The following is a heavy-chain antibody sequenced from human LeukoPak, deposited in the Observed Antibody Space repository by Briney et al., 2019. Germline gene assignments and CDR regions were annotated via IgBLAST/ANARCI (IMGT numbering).Heavy chain of an antibody. CDR2: ISAYNGNT. D-gene: IGHD3-16*02. Sequence: GASVKDSCKASGYTFTSYGISWVRQAPGQGLEWMGWISAYNGNTNYAQKLQGRVTMTTDTSTSTAYMELRSLRSDDTAVYYCARAVITFGGVVVYFDYWGQGTLVTVSS. V-gene: IGHV1-18*01. J-gene: IGHJ4*02. CDR3: ARAVITFGGVVVYFDY. CDR1: GYTFTSYG.